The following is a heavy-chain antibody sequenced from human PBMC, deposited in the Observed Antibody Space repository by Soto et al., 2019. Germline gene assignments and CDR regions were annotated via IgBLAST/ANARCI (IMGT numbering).Heavy chain of an antibody. CDR2: ISGGSNII. V-gene: IGHV3-48*01. D-gene: IGHD5-12*01. CDR1: GFTFSSYS. CDR3: ARGPYSGYDFVDY. J-gene: IGHJ4*02. Sequence: GGSLRLSCAASGFTFSSYSMNWVRQAPGKGLEWVSYISGGSNIIYYADSVKGRFTISRDKAKYSLHLQMNSLRAEDTAVYYCARGPYSGYDFVDYWGQGTLVTVSS.